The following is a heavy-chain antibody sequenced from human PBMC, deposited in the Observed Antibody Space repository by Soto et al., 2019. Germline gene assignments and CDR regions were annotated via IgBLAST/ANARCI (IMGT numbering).Heavy chain of an antibody. CDR3: TRDRGQLK. CDR1: GFTFSSFW. CDR2: IKQDGSEE. D-gene: IGHD1-1*01. J-gene: IGHJ4*02. Sequence: DVQLVESGGGLVPPGGSLRLSCAASGFTFSSFWMRWVRQAPGKGLEWVANIKQDGSEENYVDSVKGRFTISRDNAKNSLYLQMNSLRAEDTAVYYCTRDRGQLKWGQGTLVTVSS. V-gene: IGHV3-7*05.